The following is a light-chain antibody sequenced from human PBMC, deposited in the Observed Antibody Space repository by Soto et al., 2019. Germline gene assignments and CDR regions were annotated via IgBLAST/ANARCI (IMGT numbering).Light chain of an antibody. V-gene: IGKV3-11*01. J-gene: IGKJ2*01. CDR3: QQRSNWPPYT. Sequence: EIVLTQSPATLSLSPGERATLSCRASQSVSSYLAWYQQKPGQAPRILSDDASNRATGIPARFSGSGSGTDFTLTISSLEPEDFAVYYCQQRSNWPPYTFGQGTKLEIK. CDR2: DAS. CDR1: QSVSSY.